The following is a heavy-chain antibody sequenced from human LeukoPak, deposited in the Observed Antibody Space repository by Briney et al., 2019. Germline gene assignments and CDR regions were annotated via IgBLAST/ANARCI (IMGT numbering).Heavy chain of an antibody. D-gene: IGHD2-2*02. CDR2: IYTSGST. J-gene: IGHJ4*02. V-gene: IGHV4-4*07. CDR3: AAPGYCSSTSCYTVDY. Sequence: PSETLSLTCTVSGGSISSYYWSWIRQPAGKGLEWIGRIYTSGSTNYNPSLKSRVTMSVDTSKNQFSLKLSSVTAADTAVYYCAAPGYCSSTSCYTVDYWGQGTLVTVSS. CDR1: GGSISSYY.